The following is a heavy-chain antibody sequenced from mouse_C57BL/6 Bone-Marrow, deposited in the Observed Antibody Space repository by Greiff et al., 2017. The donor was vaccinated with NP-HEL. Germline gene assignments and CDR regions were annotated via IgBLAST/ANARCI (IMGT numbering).Heavy chain of an antibody. CDR2: INPNNGGT. D-gene: IGHD2-3*01. V-gene: IGHV1-26*01. CDR1: GYTFTDYY. Sequence: VQLKQSGPELVKPGASVKISCKASGYTFTDYYMNWVKQSHGKSLEWIGDINPNNGGTSYNQKFKGKATLTVDKSSSTAYMELLSLTSEDSAVYYCAREEIYDGSDYWGQGTTLTVSS. CDR3: AREEIYDGSDY. J-gene: IGHJ2*01.